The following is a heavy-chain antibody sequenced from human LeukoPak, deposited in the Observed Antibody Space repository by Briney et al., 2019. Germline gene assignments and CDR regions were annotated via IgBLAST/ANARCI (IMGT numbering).Heavy chain of an antibody. J-gene: IGHJ5*02. D-gene: IGHD3-10*01. V-gene: IGHV1-2*02. CDR2: INPNSGGT. Sequence: ASVKVSCKASGYTFTGYYMHWMRQAPGQGLEWMGWINPNSGGTNYAQKFQGRVTMTRDTSISTAYMELSRLRSDDTAVYYCARYGSGSYDIQFDPWGQGTLVTVSS. CDR3: ARYGSGSYDIQFDP. CDR1: GYTFTGYY.